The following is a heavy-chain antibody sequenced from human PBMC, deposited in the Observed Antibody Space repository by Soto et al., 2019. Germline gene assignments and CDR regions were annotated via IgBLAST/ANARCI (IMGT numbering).Heavy chain of an antibody. CDR1: GGSISSSSYY. CDR2: IYYSGST. D-gene: IGHD3-10*01. CDR3: ARYPTLAGRGFDY. Sequence: QLQLQESGPGLVKPSETLSLTCTVSGGSISSSSYYWGWIRQPPGKGLEWIGSIYYSGSTYYNPSLKSRVTISVDTSKNQFSLKLSSVTAADTAVYYCARYPTLAGRGFDYWGQGTLVTVSS. J-gene: IGHJ4*02. V-gene: IGHV4-39*01.